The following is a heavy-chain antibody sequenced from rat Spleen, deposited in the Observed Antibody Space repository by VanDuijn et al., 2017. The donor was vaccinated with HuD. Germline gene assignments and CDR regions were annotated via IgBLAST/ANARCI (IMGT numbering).Heavy chain of an antibody. Sequence: EVQLVESGGGLVQPGRSLKLSCAASGFTFSNYGMAWVRQAPTKGLEWVATISYDGSSTYYRDSVKGRFTISRDNAKSTLYLQMDSLRSEDTATYYCARHRSAYWGQGVMVTVSS. V-gene: IGHV5-29*01. CDR2: ISYDGSST. CDR1: GFTFSNYG. J-gene: IGHJ2*01. CDR3: ARHRSAY.